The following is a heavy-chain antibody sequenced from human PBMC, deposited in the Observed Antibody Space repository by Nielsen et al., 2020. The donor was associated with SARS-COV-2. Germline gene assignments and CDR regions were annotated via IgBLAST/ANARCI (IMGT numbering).Heavy chain of an antibody. CDR1: SGSVRSGTYY. D-gene: IGHD4-17*01. CDR2: FSYSGST. V-gene: IGHV4-61*01. CDR3: ARVGDYGDSVDFDY. J-gene: IGHJ4*02. Sequence: SETLSLTCTVSSGSVRSGTYYWSWIRQPPGKGLEWIGYFSYSGSTNYNPSLKSRVTISVDTSKNQFSLKLGSVTAADTAVYYCARVGDYGDSVDFDYWGQGTLVTVSS.